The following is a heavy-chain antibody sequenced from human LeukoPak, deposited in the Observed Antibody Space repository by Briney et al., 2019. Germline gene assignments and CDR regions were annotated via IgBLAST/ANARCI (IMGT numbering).Heavy chain of an antibody. D-gene: IGHD2-2*01. J-gene: IGHJ6*04. Sequence: PGGSLRLSCAASGFTFSSYEMNWVRQAPGKGLEWVSYISSSGSTIYYADSVKGRFIISRDNAKNSLYLQMNSLRAEDTAVYYCARVVVVAPHYGMDVWGKGTTVTVSS. CDR2: ISSSGSTI. V-gene: IGHV3-48*03. CDR1: GFTFSSYE. CDR3: ARVVVVAPHYGMDV.